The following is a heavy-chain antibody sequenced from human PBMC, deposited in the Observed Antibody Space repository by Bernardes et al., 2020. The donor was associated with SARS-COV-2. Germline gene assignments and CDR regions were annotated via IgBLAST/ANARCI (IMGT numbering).Heavy chain of an antibody. CDR2: ISWNSGSI. V-gene: IGHV3-9*01. D-gene: IGHD6-19*01. J-gene: IGHJ4*02. Sequence: GGSLSLSCAASGFTFDDFAMHWVRQAPGQGLEWVSGISWNSGSIGYADSVKGRFTISRDNAKNSLYLQMNSLRPEDTALYYCAKDYETGELGIAVEGYCGHWGQGTLVTVSS. CDR1: GFTFDDFA. CDR3: AKDYETGELGIAVEGYCGH.